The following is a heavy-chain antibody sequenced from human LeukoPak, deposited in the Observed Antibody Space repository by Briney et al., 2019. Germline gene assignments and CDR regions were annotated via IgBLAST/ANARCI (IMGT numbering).Heavy chain of an antibody. CDR2: TSSSSSYI. CDR3: ARDGDPYCSSTSCYPDP. V-gene: IGHV3-21*01. CDR1: GFTFSSYS. J-gene: IGHJ5*02. Sequence: GGSLRLSCAASGFTFSSYSMNWVRQAPGKGLEWVSSTSSSSSYIYYADSVKGRFTISRDNAKNSLYLQMNSLRAEDTAVYYCARDGDPYCSSTSCYPDPWGQGTLVTVSS. D-gene: IGHD2-2*01.